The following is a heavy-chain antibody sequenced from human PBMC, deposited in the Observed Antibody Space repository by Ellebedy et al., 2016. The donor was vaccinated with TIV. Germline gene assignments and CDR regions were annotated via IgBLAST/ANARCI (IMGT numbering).Heavy chain of an antibody. CDR1: GGSLSGYY. CDR2: INHSGST. Sequence: MPSETLSLTCAVYGGSLSGYYWSWIRQPPGKGLEWIGEINHSGSTNYNPSLKSRVTVSLDTSKNQFSLKLSSVTAADTAVYYCASCPGDTAMVTCYFDYWGQGTLGTVSS. J-gene: IGHJ4*02. D-gene: IGHD5-18*01. V-gene: IGHV4-34*01. CDR3: ASCPGDTAMVTCYFDY.